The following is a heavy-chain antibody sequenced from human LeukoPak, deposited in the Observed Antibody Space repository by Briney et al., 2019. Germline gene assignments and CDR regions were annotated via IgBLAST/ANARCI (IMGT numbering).Heavy chain of an antibody. D-gene: IGHD1-26*01. J-gene: IGHJ4*02. V-gene: IGHV3-64D*09. CDR3: VKDVGGSYAFDY. Sequence: GGSLRLSCSASGFTFSRYAMHWVRQAPGKGLEYVSGINDNGGRTHYGDSVKGRFSISRDNSKNTLHLQMSTLRAEDTALYYCVKDVGGSYAFDYWGQEILVTVAS. CDR2: INDNGGRT. CDR1: GFTFSRYA.